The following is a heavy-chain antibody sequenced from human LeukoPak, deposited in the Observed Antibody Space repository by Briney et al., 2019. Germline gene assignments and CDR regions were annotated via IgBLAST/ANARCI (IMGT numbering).Heavy chain of an antibody. Sequence: SGPTLVNPTQTLTLTCTFSGFSLSTSGVGVGWIRQPPGKALEWLALIYGNDDKRYSSSLKSRLTITKDTSKNQVVLTMTNMDPVDTATYYCAHQNYDISTGFWDTGLDFWGQGTLVTVSS. CDR3: AHQNYDISTGFWDTGLDF. D-gene: IGHD3-9*01. CDR2: IYGNDDK. V-gene: IGHV2-5*01. J-gene: IGHJ4*02. CDR1: GFSLSTSGVG.